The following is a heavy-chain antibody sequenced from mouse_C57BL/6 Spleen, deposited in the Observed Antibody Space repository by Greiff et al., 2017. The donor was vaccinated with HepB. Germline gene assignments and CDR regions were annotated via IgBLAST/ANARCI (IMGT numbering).Heavy chain of an antibody. CDR2: INYDGSST. V-gene: IGHV5-16*01. J-gene: IGHJ1*03. CDR3: ARDRGGYYDYWYFDV. CDR1: GFTFSDYY. Sequence: EVNLVESEGGLVQPGRSMKLSCTASGFTFSDYYMAWVRQVPEKGLEWVANINYDGSSTYYLDSLKSRFIISRDNAKNILYLQMSSLKSEDTATYYCARDRGGYYDYWYFDVWGTGTTVTVSS. D-gene: IGHD2-4*01.